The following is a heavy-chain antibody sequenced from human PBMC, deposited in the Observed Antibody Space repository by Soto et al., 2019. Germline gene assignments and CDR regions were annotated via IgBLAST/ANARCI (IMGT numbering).Heavy chain of an antibody. J-gene: IGHJ6*02. Sequence: EVQLVESGGGLVQPGGSLRLSCAASGFTFSSQWMHWVRPAPGKGLVWVSRITSDGSSTTYADSVKGRFTISRDNAKNTLERQMNRRRAEDTAVYYGARDSGNGNVRDVWGQGTTVTVSS. CDR3: ARDSGNGNVRDV. V-gene: IGHV3-74*01. CDR2: ITSDGSST. CDR1: GFTFSSQW. D-gene: IGHD1-1*01.